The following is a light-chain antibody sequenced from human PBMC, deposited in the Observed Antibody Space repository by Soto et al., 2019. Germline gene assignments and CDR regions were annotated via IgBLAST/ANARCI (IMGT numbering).Light chain of an antibody. V-gene: IGKV1-39*01. J-gene: IGKJ5*01. CDR2: GSS. CDR1: QNINNY. CDR3: QQGYSTPVT. Sequence: DIQRTQSTSSLSASVGDRVTITCQASQNINNYLNWYQQKPGRAPRLLIYGSSNLQGGVPSRFSGSGSGTDFTLTISSLLPEDFATYYCQQGYSTPVTFGQGTRLEIK.